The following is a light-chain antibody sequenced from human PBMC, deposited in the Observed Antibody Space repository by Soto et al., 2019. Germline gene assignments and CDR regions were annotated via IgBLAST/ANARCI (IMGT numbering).Light chain of an antibody. V-gene: IGKV1-9*01. Sequence: DIQLTQSSSFLSASVGDRVTITCRASQDITNYLAWYQQKPGKAPKLLIYAASTLRSGVPSRFSGSGSGTEFTLTISSLQPEDFATYYCQQYNSYPYTFGQGTKLEIK. J-gene: IGKJ2*01. CDR3: QQYNSYPYT. CDR2: AAS. CDR1: QDITNY.